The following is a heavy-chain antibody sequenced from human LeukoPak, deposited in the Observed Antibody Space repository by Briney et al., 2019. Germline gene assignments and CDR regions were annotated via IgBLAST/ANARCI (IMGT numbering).Heavy chain of an antibody. V-gene: IGHV1-2*02. CDR2: INPNSGGT. CDR3: ARDGYGGYGTFDY. D-gene: IGHD5-12*01. J-gene: IGHJ4*02. Sequence: ASVKVSCKASGYTFTGYYMHWVRQAPGQGLEWMGWINPNSGGTNYAQKFQGRVTMTRDTSISTAYMELSRLRSDDTAVYYCARDGYGGYGTFDYWGQGTLVTVSS. CDR1: GYTFTGYY.